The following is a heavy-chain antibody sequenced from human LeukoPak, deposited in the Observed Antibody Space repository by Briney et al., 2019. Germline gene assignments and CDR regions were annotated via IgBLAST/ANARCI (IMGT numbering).Heavy chain of an antibody. V-gene: IGHV3-48*01. CDR2: ISSSSSTI. J-gene: IGHJ4*02. CDR1: GFIFSSYS. D-gene: IGHD3-10*01. Sequence: GGSLRLSCAASGFIFSSYSMNWVRQAPAKGLEWISYISSSSSTIYYADSVKGRFTISRDNAKNSLYLQMNSLRAEDTAVYYCARDRDYGSGTVFKVWGQGTLVTVSS. CDR3: ARDRDYGSGTVFKV.